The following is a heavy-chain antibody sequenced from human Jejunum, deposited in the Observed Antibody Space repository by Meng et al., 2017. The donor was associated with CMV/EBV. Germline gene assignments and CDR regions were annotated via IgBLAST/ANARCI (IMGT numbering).Heavy chain of an antibody. V-gene: IGHV3-53*01. J-gene: IGHJ4*02. CDR3: ARDRGQGGFFDY. D-gene: IGHD3-16*01. Sequence: GLTSCADSVKGRITISSDNSDKTLYLQVNRLRADDTAVYYCARDRGQGGFFDYWGQGALVTVSS. CDR2: GLT.